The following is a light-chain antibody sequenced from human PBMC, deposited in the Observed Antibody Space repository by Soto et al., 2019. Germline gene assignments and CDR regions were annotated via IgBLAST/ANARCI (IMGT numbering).Light chain of an antibody. Sequence: QSALTQPPSASGSPGQSVTISCTGTSSDVGAYKYVSWYQQYPGKAPKLMIYEVSKRPSGVPDRFSGSKSGNTASLTVSGQQAEDEADYYCSSYVGSNILVFGGGTKLTVL. CDR2: EVS. CDR1: SSDVGAYKY. V-gene: IGLV2-8*01. J-gene: IGLJ2*01. CDR3: SSYVGSNILV.